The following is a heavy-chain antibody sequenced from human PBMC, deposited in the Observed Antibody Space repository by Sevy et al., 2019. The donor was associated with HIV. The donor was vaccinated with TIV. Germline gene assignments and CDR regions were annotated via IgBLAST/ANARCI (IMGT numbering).Heavy chain of an antibody. V-gene: IGHV3-48*02. CDR3: ARASLFAGFPYYFDY. D-gene: IGHD3-3*01. CDR1: GFTFSSYS. Sequence: GGSLRLSCAASGFTFSSYSMNWVRQAPGKGLEWVSYISSSSSTIYYADSVKGRFTISRDNAKNSLYLQMNSLRDEDTAVYYSARASLFAGFPYYFDYWGQGTLVTVSS. CDR2: ISSSSSTI. J-gene: IGHJ4*02.